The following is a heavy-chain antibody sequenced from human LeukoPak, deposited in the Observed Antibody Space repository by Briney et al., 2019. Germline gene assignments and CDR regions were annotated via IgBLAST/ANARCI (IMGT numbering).Heavy chain of an antibody. J-gene: IGHJ6*03. Sequence: ASVKVSCKASGYTFTSYYLYWVRQAPGQGLEWMGIINPSGDSTNYAQKFQGRVTMTRDTSTSTVYMELSSLRSEDTAVYYCAKGPRITLVRGGQWYYYMDVWGKGTTVTISS. V-gene: IGHV1-46*01. D-gene: IGHD3-10*01. CDR3: AKGPRITLVRGGQWYYYMDV. CDR1: GYTFTSYY. CDR2: INPSGDST.